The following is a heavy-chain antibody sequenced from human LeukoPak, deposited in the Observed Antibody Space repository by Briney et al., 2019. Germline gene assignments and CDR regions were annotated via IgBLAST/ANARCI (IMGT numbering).Heavy chain of an antibody. Sequence: GGSLRLSCAASGFTVSSNYMSWVRQAPGKGLEWVSVIYSGGSTYYADSVKGRFTISRDNSKNSLYLQMNSLRAEDTAVYYCARVSILIVPYYAFDIWGQGTMVTVSS. CDR2: IYSGGST. J-gene: IGHJ3*02. CDR3: ARVSILIVPYYAFDI. CDR1: GFTVSSNY. V-gene: IGHV3-66*01. D-gene: IGHD2/OR15-2a*01.